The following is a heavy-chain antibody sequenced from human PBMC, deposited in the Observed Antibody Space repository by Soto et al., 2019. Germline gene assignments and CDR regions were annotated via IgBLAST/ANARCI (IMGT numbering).Heavy chain of an antibody. J-gene: IGHJ5*02. Sequence: QVQLQESGPGLVKPSQTLSLTCTVSGGSINTGGYYWGWIRHLPGEGLEWIGHIFYTGTAYYNPSLRSRVTVSIXTSANQFSLHMYSVTAADTAMYYCARRLDDTPETFFNWFDPWGQGILVTVSS. CDR1: GGSINTGGYY. CDR3: ARRLDDTPETFFNWFDP. V-gene: IGHV4-31*03. CDR2: IFYTGTA. D-gene: IGHD2-15*01.